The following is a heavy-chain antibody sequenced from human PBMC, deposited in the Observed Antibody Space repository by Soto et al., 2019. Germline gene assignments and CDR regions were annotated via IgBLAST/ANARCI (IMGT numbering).Heavy chain of an antibody. D-gene: IGHD6-25*01. CDR3: AGQTFTIAAASFGRSNWFAP. J-gene: IGHJ5*02. CDR2: VSHSGSN. V-gene: IGHV4-34*01. CDR1: DGSWSGYY. Sequence: SETLSLTCGINDGSWSGYYWTWMRQAPGRGLEWIGEVSHSGSNNYSPSLKSRVAISIDTSKNKFSLTLSSVTAADTAVYFCAGQTFTIAAASFGRSNWFAPWAPGTLVTVS.